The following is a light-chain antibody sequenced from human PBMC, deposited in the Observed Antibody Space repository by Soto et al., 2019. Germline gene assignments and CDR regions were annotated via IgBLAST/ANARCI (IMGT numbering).Light chain of an antibody. J-gene: IGLJ1*01. CDR3: AAWDDSLTGPV. Sequence: VLSQPPSASGTPGQTVIISCSGSRSDIGSNFVNWYQHLPGTAPKLLIYNSNQRPSGVPDRFSGSKSGTSASLAISGLQSEDEADYYCAAWDDSLTGPVFGTGTKVTV. V-gene: IGLV1-44*01. CDR2: NSN. CDR1: RSDIGSNF.